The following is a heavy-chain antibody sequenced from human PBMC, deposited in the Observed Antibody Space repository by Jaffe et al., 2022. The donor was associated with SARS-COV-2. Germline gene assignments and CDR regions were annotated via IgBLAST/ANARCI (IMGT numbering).Heavy chain of an antibody. D-gene: IGHD5-18*01. CDR3: ARESNQVGYSYGFPMPEKYPLFDY. J-gene: IGHJ4*02. CDR2: IYTSGST. Sequence: QVQLQESGPGLVKPSQTLSLTCTVSGGSISSGSYYWSWIRQPAGKGLEWIGRIYTSGSTNYNPSLKSRVTISVDTSKNQFSLKLSSVTAADTAVYYCARESNQVGYSYGFPMPEKYPLFDYWGQGTLVTVSS. V-gene: IGHV4-61*02. CDR1: GGSISSGSYY.